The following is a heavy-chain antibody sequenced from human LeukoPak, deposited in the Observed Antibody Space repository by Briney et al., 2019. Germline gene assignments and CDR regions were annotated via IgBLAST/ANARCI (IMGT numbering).Heavy chain of an antibody. D-gene: IGHD3-22*01. J-gene: IGHJ5*02. CDR1: GFTFSSYG. Sequence: PGGSLRLSCAASGFTFSSYGMSWVRQAPGKGLEWVSAISGSGGSTYYADSVKGRFTISRDNSKNTLYLQMNSLRAEDTAVYYCARDSSSPYDSSGYPTWGQGTLVTVSS. CDR2: ISGSGGST. CDR3: ARDSSSPYDSSGYPT. V-gene: IGHV3-23*01.